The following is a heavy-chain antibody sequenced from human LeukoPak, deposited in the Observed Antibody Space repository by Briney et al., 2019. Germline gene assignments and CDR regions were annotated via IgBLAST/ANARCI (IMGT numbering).Heavy chain of an antibody. J-gene: IGHJ4*02. V-gene: IGHV3-23*01. CDR2: ITGGGDVT. D-gene: IGHD6-19*01. CDR1: GITLSNYG. Sequence: AGGSLRLSCAVSGITLSNYGMSWVRQAPGKGPEWVSAITGGGDVTSYADSVKGRFTISRDNSKNTLYLQMDSLRVDDTALYYCAKVGWVGYWGQGTLVTVSS. CDR3: AKVGWVGY.